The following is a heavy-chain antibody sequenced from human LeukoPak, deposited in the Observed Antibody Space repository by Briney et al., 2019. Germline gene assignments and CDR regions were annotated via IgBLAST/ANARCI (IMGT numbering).Heavy chain of an antibody. J-gene: IGHJ6*03. V-gene: IGHV4-38-2*02. CDR2: IHHSGST. CDR3: ARAVMVRGVIMRTHYYYYMDV. Sequence: SETLSLTCIVSGYSISSGYYWGWIRQPPGKGLEWIGMIHHSGSTNYNPSLKSRVTISVDTSKTQFSLKLSSVTAADTAVYYCARAVMVRGVIMRTHYYYYMDVWGKGTTVTISS. CDR1: GYSISSGYY. D-gene: IGHD3-10*01.